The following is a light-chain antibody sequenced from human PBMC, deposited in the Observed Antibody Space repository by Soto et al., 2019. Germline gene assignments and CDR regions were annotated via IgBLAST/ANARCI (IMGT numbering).Light chain of an antibody. CDR3: LQDYGDSWT. J-gene: IGKJ1*01. Sequence: QMTQSPSSLSASVGEKIIITCRASRGVGSDVSWYQQKPGQAPKLLIYAASNLYTGVPSRLSGSRTSTEFTLPIRSLQAEDFASYYCLQDYGDSWTYGQGTTVDMK. CDR1: RGVGSD. V-gene: IGKV1-6*01. CDR2: AAS.